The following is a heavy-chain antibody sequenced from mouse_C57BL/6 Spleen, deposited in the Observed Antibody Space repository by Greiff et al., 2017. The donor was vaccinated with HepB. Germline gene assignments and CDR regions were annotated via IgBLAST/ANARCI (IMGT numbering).Heavy chain of an antibody. J-gene: IGHJ1*03. D-gene: IGHD2-4*01. Sequence: VQLQQSGPELVKPGDSVKISCKASGYSFTGYFMNWVMQSHGKSLEWIGRINPYNGDTFYNQKFKGKATLTVDKSSSTAHMRLRSLTSEDSAVYYCARGGLRRGYWYFDVWGTGTTVTVSS. V-gene: IGHV1-20*01. CDR2: INPYNGDT. CDR1: GYSFTGYF. CDR3: ARGGLRRGYWYFDV.